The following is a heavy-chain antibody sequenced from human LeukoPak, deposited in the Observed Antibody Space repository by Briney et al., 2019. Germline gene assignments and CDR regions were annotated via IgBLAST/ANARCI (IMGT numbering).Heavy chain of an antibody. V-gene: IGHV4-59*08. J-gene: IGHJ2*01. Sequence: KTSETLSLTCTVSGGSISSYYWSWIRQPPGKGLEWIGYIYYSGSTNCNPSLKSRVTISVDTSKNQFSLKLTSVTAADTAVYYCARQQQLVLRYFDLWGRSTLVTVS. D-gene: IGHD6-13*01. CDR2: IYYSGST. CDR1: GGSISSYY. CDR3: ARQQQLVLRYFDL.